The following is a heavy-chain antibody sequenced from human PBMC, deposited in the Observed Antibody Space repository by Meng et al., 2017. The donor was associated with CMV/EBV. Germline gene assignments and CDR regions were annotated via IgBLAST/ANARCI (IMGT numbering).Heavy chain of an antibody. CDR3: ARDKGTGFDY. D-gene: IGHD1-14*01. J-gene: IGHJ4*02. V-gene: IGHV3-21*01. CDR1: GVTFSSYS. Sequence: GESLKISCAASGVTFSSYSMNWVRQAPGKGLEWVSSISSSSSYIYYTDSVKGRFTISRANAKNSLYLQMNSLRAEDTAVDYCARDKGTGFDYWGQGTLVTVSS. CDR2: ISSSSSYI.